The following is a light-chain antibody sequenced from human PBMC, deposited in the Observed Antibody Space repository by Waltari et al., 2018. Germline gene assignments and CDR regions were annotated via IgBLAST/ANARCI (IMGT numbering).Light chain of an antibody. J-gene: IGLJ2*01. CDR2: ENN. Sequence: QSVLPQPPSVSAAPGQKVTISCSGSRPNIGHNYVSWYQQLPGTAPKLLIYENNKRPSGIPDRFSGSKSGTSATLGITGLQTGDEADYYCGTWDSSLSAVVFGGGTKLTVL. V-gene: IGLV1-51*02. CDR1: RPNIGHNY. CDR3: GTWDSSLSAVV.